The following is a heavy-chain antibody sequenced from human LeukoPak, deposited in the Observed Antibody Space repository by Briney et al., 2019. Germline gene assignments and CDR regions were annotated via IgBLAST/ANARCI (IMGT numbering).Heavy chain of an antibody. V-gene: IGHV3-53*01. CDR3: ARRAAAGTFDY. CDR2: IYSDNT. CDR1: GFTVSSNS. D-gene: IGHD6-13*01. Sequence: PGGSLRLSCTVSGFTVSSNSMSWVRQAPGKGLEWVSFIYSDNTHYSDSVKGRFTISRDNSKNTLYLQMNSLRAEDTAVYYCARRAAAGTFDYWGQGTLVTVSS. J-gene: IGHJ4*02.